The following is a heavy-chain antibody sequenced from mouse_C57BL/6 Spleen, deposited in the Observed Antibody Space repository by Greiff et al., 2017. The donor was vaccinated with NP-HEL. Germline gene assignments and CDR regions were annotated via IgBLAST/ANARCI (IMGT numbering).Heavy chain of an antibody. CDR1: GFTFSDYG. D-gene: IGHD2-1*01. J-gene: IGHJ4*01. V-gene: IGHV5-17*01. CDR2: ISSGSSTI. Sequence: EVKLVESGGGLVKPGGSLKLSCAASGFTFSDYGMHWVRQAPEKGLEWVAYISSGSSTIYYADTVKGRFTISRDNAKNTLFLQTTSLRSANTAMYYCARIYYGKPYYYAMYYWGEGTSDTVSS. CDR3: ARIYYGKPYYYAMYY.